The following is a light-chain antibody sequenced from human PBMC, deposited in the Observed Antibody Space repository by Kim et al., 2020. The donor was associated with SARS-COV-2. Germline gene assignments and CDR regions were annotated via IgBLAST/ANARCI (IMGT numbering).Light chain of an antibody. CDR3: NSRDSSGNPV. J-gene: IGLJ2*01. CDR1: SLKSYY. CDR2: GKN. V-gene: IGLV3-19*01. Sequence: VDLGQTVRFTCQGDSLKSYYASWYQQKPGQAPVLVIYGKNNRPSGIPDRFSGYSSGNTASLTITGAQAEDEADYYCNSRDSSGNPVFGGGTQLTVL.